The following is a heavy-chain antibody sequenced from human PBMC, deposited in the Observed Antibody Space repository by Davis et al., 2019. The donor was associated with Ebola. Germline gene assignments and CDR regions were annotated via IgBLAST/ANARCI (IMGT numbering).Heavy chain of an antibody. Sequence: GESLKISCQGSGYSFTRYWIGWVRQMPGKGLEWMGIIYPGNSDTRYSPSFLGQVTISADKSIGTAYLQWSSLKASDTAIYYCARPMITQMGWFDPWGQGTLVTVFS. CDR1: GYSFTRYW. CDR2: IYPGNSDT. J-gene: IGHJ5*02. CDR3: ARPMITQMGWFDP. V-gene: IGHV5-51*01. D-gene: IGHD3-16*01.